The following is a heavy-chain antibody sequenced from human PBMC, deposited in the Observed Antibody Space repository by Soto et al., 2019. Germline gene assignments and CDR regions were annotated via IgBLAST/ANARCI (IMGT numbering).Heavy chain of an antibody. CDR1: GGTFSSYA. CDR2: IIPIFGTA. J-gene: IGHJ2*01. D-gene: IGHD1-26*01. Sequence: QVQLVQSGAEVKKPGSSVKVSCKASGGTFSSYAISWVRQAPGQGLEWMGGIIPIFGTANYAQKFQGRVTITADESTSTAYMELSSLRSEDTAVYYCARPREEGGRLTYWYFDLWGRGTLVTVSS. CDR3: ARPREEGGRLTYWYFDL. V-gene: IGHV1-69*01.